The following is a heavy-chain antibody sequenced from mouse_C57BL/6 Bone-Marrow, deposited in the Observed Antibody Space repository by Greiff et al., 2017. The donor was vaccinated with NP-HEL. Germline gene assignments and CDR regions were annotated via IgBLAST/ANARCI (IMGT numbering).Heavy chain of an antibody. CDR1: GYTFTSYW. CDR2: IDPSDSYT. CDR3: AREGLRRTFDY. V-gene: IGHV1-50*01. J-gene: IGHJ2*01. Sequence: QVQLKQPGAELVKPGASVKLSCKASGYTFTSYWMQWVKQRPGQGLEWIGEIDPSDSYTNYNQKFKGKATLTVDTSSSTAYMQLSSLTSEDSAVYYCAREGLRRTFDYWGQGTTLTVSS. D-gene: IGHD2-4*01.